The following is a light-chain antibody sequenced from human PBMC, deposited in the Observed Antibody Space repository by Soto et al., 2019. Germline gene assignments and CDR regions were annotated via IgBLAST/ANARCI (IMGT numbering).Light chain of an antibody. J-gene: IGKJ4*01. CDR2: DAS. CDR1: QGISIY. V-gene: IGKV1-27*01. CDR3: QKYNGAPLT. Sequence: DIQMTQSPSSLSASVGDRVTITCRASQGISIYLAWYQQKPGKVPKLLIYDASTLQSGVPSRFSGSGSGTDFTLAISGLPPEDVATYYCQKYNGAPLTFGGGTKVEIK.